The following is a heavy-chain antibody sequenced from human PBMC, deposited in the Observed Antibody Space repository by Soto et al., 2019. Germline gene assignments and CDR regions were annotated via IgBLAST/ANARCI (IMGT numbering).Heavy chain of an antibody. CDR3: ARDAGGYSSGWYGHDDAFDI. Sequence: RASVKVSCKASGGTFSSYAISWVRQAPGQGLEWMGGIIPIFGTANYAQKFQGRVTITADESTSTAYMELSSLRSEDTAVYYCARDAGGYSSGWYGHDDAFDIWGQGTMVTVSS. CDR2: IIPIFGTA. V-gene: IGHV1-69*13. CDR1: GGTFSSYA. J-gene: IGHJ3*02. D-gene: IGHD6-19*01.